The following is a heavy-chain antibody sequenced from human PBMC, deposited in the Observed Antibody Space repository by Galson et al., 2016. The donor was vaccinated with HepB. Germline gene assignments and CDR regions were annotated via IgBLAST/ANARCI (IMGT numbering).Heavy chain of an antibody. J-gene: IGHJ4*02. CDR2: ISYNGNNQ. D-gene: IGHD4-17*01. Sequence: SLRLSCAASGFTSAFTLTNYAMHWVRQAPGKGLEWVAVISYNGNNQYYADSVKGRFTISRDISTNILYLQMNSLRDEDTAVYYCARSYGDYGFGPDYWGQGTLVTVSS. CDR1: GFTSAFTLTNYA. CDR3: ARSYGDYGFGPDY. V-gene: IGHV3-30-3*01.